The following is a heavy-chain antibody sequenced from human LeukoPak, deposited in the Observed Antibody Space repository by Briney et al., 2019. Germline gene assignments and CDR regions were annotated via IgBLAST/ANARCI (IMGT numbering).Heavy chain of an antibody. CDR3: TTAQIWFGEDF. Sequence: GGSLRLSCSASGFTFSRCAMHWVRQATGKGLEYVSAINNNGGSTYYADSVKGRFTISRDNSKNTLYLQMNSLKTEDTAVYYCTTAQIWFGEDFWGQGTLVTVSS. CDR1: GFTFSRCA. V-gene: IGHV3-64*04. J-gene: IGHJ4*02. D-gene: IGHD3-10*01. CDR2: INNNGGST.